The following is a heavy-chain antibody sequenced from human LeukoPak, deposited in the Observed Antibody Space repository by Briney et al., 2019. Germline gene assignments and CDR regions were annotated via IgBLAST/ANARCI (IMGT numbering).Heavy chain of an antibody. CDR3: ARIAYCGADCHAFDV. CDR1: GGSFSKYG. CDR2: IMFTVGTT. Sequence: SVKVSCKASGGSFSKYGITWVRQAPGQGLGWMGGIMFTVGTTKYAQRFQGRVTISADESTSTAYMEVSSLRSEDTAVYYCARIAYCGADCHAFDVWGQGTMVIVSS. J-gene: IGHJ3*01. V-gene: IGHV1-69*01. D-gene: IGHD2-21*01.